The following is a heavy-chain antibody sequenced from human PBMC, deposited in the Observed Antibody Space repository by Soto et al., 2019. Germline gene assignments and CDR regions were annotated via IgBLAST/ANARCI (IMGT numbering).Heavy chain of an antibody. CDR3: AKDQIAGYAFCDY. J-gene: IGHJ4*02. CDR2: ISGSCDST. Sequence: VGSLRLSCAASGFTFSSYAMSWVRQAPGKGLEWVSAISGSCDSTYYADSVKGRFTISRENSKNTPYLQIKSLRAEDTAVYYCAKDQIAGYAFCDYWGQGTLVTVSS. D-gene: IGHD5-12*01. CDR1: GFTFSSYA. V-gene: IGHV3-23*01.